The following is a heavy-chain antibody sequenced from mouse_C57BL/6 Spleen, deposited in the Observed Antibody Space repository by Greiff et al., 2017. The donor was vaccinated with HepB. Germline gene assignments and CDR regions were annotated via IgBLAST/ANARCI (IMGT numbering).Heavy chain of an antibody. V-gene: IGHV1-69*01. J-gene: IGHJ3*01. CDR3: ASSVYYGNAWFAY. CDR2: IDPSDSYT. CDR1: GYTFTSDW. D-gene: IGHD2-1*01. Sequence: VQLQQSGAELVMPGASVKLSCKASGYTFTSDWMHWVKQRPGQGLEWIGEIDPSDSYTNYNQKFKGKSTLTVDKSSSTAYMQLSNLTSEDSAVYYCASSVYYGNAWFAYWGQGTLVTVSA.